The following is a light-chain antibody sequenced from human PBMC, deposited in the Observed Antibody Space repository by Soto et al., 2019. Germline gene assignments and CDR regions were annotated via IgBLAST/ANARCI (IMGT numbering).Light chain of an antibody. CDR2: GAS. CDR1: QSVSSNY. J-gene: IGKJ1*01. Sequence: EIVLTQSPGTLSLSPGERATLSCRASQSVSSNYLAWYQQKPGQAPRPLIYGASSRATGIPDRFSGSGAGKDFTLTISGLEPEDFAVYYCQQYGSSPWTFGQGTKVDIK. V-gene: IGKV3-20*01. CDR3: QQYGSSPWT.